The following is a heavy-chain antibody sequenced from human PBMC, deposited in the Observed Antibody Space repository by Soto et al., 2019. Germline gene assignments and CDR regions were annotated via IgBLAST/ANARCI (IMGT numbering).Heavy chain of an antibody. CDR2: IIPIFDTA. CDR1: GGTFSSYA. CDR3: ARHDCTSTSCYYYYYYSMDV. J-gene: IGHJ6*02. D-gene: IGHD2-2*01. V-gene: IGHV1-69*12. Sequence: QVQLVQSGAEVKKPGSSVKVSCKTSGGTFSSYAISWVRQAPGQGLEWMGGIIPIFDTANYAQKFQGRVTITADESTSTAYMELISLRSADTAVYYCARHDCTSTSCYYYYYYSMDVWGQGTTFTV.